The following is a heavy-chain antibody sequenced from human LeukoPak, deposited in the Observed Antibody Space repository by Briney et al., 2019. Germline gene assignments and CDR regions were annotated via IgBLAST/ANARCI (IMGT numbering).Heavy chain of an antibody. CDR3: ARDSKYYDFCSGYSYNWFDP. J-gene: IGHJ5*02. D-gene: IGHD3-3*01. Sequence: SVKVSCKASGGTFSSYTISWVRQAPGQGLEWMGRIIPILGIANYAQKFQGRVTITADKSTSTAYMELSSLRSEDTAVYYCARDSKYYDFCSGYSYNWFDPWGQGTLVTVSS. V-gene: IGHV1-69*04. CDR2: IIPILGIA. CDR1: GGTFSSYT.